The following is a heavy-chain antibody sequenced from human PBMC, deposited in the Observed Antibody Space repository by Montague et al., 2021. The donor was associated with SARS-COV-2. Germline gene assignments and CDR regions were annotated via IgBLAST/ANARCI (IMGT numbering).Heavy chain of an antibody. D-gene: IGHD3-9*01. CDR1: GGSISSYY. V-gene: IGHV4-59*08. Sequence: SETLSLTSTASGGSISSYYWSWIRQPPGKGLEWIGYIYYSGSTNXNPSRKSRVTISVDTSKNQFSLKLSSVTAADTAVYYCARTYYDILTGYYNRGAFDIWGQGTMVTVSS. J-gene: IGHJ3*02. CDR3: ARTYYDILTGYYNRGAFDI. CDR2: IYYSGST.